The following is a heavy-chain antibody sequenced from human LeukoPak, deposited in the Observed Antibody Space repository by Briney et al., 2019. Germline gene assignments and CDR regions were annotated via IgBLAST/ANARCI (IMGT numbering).Heavy chain of an antibody. CDR3: ARAYGSWSDYYDY. CDR1: GFTFSSYS. V-gene: IGHV3-21*01. J-gene: IGHJ4*02. Sequence: GGSLRLSCAASGFTFSSYSMNWVRQAPGKGLEWVSSISSSSSYIYYADSVKGRFTISRDNAKNSLYLQMNSLRAEDTAVYYCARAYGSWSDYYDYWGQGTLVTVSS. D-gene: IGHD6-13*01. CDR2: ISSSSSYI.